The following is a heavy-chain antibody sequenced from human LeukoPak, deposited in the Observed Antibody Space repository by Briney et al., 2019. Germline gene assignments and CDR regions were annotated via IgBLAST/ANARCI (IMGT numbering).Heavy chain of an antibody. CDR1: GFTFSSNW. CDR2: IKPDGSAE. D-gene: IGHD6-13*01. CDR3: ARANNSSWHN. Sequence: PGGSLRLSCATSGFTFSSNWMSWVRHVPGRGLDWVANIKPDGSAEYYAASVKGRLTVSRDNAKNSLYLQMSSLRVVDTAVYYCARANNSSWHNWGQGTLVTVSS. V-gene: IGHV3-7*01. J-gene: IGHJ4*02.